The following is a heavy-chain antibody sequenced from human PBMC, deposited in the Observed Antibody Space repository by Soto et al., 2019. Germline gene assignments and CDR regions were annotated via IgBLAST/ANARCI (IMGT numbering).Heavy chain of an antibody. V-gene: IGHV4-31*03. Sequence: PSETLSLTCTVSGGSISSGGYYWSWIRQHPGKGLEWIGYIYYSGSTYYNPSLKSRVTISVDTSKNQFSLKLSSVTAADTAVYYCARDSMPGSSWYNWFDPWGQGTLVTVSS. J-gene: IGHJ5*02. CDR1: GGSISSGGYY. D-gene: IGHD6-13*01. CDR2: IYYSGST. CDR3: ARDSMPGSSWYNWFDP.